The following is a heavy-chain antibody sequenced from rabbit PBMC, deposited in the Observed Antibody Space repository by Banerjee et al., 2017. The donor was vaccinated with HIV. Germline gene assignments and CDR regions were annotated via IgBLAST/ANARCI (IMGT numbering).Heavy chain of an antibody. CDR3: ARGGMTMMITYFKL. J-gene: IGHJ4*01. CDR1: GFSFSDNYW. Sequence: QEQLVESGGDLVKPEGSLTLTCTASGFSFSDNYWIYWVRQAPGKGREWIACIYVGSSGSTYYASWAKGRFTISKTSSTTVTLQMTSLTAADTATYFCARGGMTMMITYFKLWGPGTLVTVS. V-gene: IGHV1S45*01. CDR2: IYVGSSGST. D-gene: IGHD2-1*01.